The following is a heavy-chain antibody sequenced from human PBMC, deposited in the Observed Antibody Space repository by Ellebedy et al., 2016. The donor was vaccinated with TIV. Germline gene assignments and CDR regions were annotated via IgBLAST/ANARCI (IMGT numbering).Heavy chain of an antibody. CDR3: ARERGYCSSTSCYATFDP. Sequence: AASVKVSCKASGYTFTSYAMHWVRQAPGQRLEWMGWINAGNGNTKYSQKFQGRVTITRDTSASTAYMELSSLRSEDTAVYYCARERGYCSSTSCYATFDPWGQGTLVTVSS. D-gene: IGHD2-2*01. CDR1: GYTFTSYA. CDR2: INAGNGNT. J-gene: IGHJ5*02. V-gene: IGHV1-3*01.